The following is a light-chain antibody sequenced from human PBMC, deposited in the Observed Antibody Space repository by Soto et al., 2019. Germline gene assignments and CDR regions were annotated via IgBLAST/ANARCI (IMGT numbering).Light chain of an antibody. J-gene: IGKJ1*01. V-gene: IGKV3-20*01. Sequence: EIVLTQSPGTLSLSPGERATLSCRASQSISSNLVWYQQKTGQAPRLLIYDTSTRAAGIPDRFSGSGSGTDFTLTINKLEPEDFAVYYCQQYYSSPRTFGQGTKVQIK. CDR3: QQYYSSPRT. CDR2: DTS. CDR1: QSISSN.